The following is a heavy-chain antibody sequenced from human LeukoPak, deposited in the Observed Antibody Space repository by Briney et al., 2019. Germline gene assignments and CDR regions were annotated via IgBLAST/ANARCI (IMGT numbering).Heavy chain of an antibody. D-gene: IGHD3-22*01. Sequence: SETLSLTCSVSGYSISSAYYWGWIRQPPGKGLEWIGTMYHSGSTNYNPSLKSRVTISVDTSKNQFSLKLSSVTAADSAVYYCTRGSIAYYYMDVWGKGTTVTISS. J-gene: IGHJ6*03. V-gene: IGHV4-38-2*02. CDR2: MYHSGST. CDR1: GYSISSAYY. CDR3: TRGSIAYYYMDV.